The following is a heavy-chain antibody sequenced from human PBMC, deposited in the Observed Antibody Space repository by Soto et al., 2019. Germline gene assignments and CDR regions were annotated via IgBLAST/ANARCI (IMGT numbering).Heavy chain of an antibody. Sequence: QVQLVQSGAEVKKPGSSVKVSCKASGGSFNSHAINWVRQAPGQGLEWMGGFIPVLGTANYAQKFQGRVTITADRSKTTAYMELTSLTSEDTAVYDCARRAFGGGYYANFDHWGQGTLVTVSS. J-gene: IGHJ4*02. CDR2: FIPVLGTA. CDR1: GGSFNSHA. D-gene: IGHD3-3*01. V-gene: IGHV1-69*06. CDR3: ARRAFGGGYYANFDH.